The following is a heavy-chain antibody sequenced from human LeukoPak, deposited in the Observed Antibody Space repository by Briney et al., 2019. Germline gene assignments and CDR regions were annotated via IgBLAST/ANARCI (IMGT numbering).Heavy chain of an antibody. Sequence: SVKVSCKASRGTFSSYAISWVRQAPGQGLEWMGGIIPIFGTANYAQKFQGRVTITADESTSTAYMELSSLRSEDTAVYYCARLRSSGWSEMDVWGKGTTVTVSS. CDR1: RGTFSSYA. CDR3: ARLRSSGWSEMDV. D-gene: IGHD6-19*01. CDR2: IIPIFGTA. J-gene: IGHJ6*04. V-gene: IGHV1-69*13.